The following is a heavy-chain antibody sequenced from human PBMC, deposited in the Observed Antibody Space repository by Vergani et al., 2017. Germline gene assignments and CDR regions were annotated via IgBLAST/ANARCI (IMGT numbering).Heavy chain of an antibody. Sequence: QVQLQESGPRLVKPSQTLSLTCTVSGASITSGSYYWSWIRQTAEKGLEWIGRVYPSGSSDYNPALSHRVTMSIDTSRHQFSLKLSYVTAADTAVYYCAREGFYDNIRGTYRPPSYYGMGVWGQGTKVTVAS. V-gene: IGHV4-61*02. CDR2: VYPSGSS. CDR1: GASITSGSYY. J-gene: IGHJ6*02. D-gene: IGHD3-16*02. CDR3: AREGFYDNIRGTYRPPSYYGMGV.